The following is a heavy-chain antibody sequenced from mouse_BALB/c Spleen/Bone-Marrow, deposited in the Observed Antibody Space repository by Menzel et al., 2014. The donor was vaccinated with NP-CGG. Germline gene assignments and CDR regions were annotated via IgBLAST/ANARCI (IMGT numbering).Heavy chain of an antibody. CDR1: GYTFTSYA. D-gene: IGHD1-1*01. J-gene: IGHJ2*01. V-gene: IGHV1-14*01. CDR3: AREVVATDYFDY. Sequence: EVKLVESGPELVKPGASVKMSCKASGYTFTSYAMHWVKQKPGQGLEWIGYISPYNDGTKYNEKFKGKATLTSDKSSSTAYMELSSLTSEDSAVYYCAREVVATDYFDYWGRGTTLTVSS. CDR2: ISPYNDGT.